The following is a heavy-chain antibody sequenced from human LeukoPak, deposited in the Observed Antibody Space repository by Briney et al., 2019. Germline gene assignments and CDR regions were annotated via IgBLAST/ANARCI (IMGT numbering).Heavy chain of an antibody. CDR2: INTGDIT. CDR1: GFTFTSIA. J-gene: IGHJ4*02. V-gene: IGHV3-23*01. CDR3: VKGGFTYYDD. Sequence: GGSLRLSCAASGFTFTSIAMTWVRQAPEKGLEWVSTINTGDITFYANSVKGRFTISRDNSKNALFLQMNSLRAEDTAIYYCVKGGFTYYDDWGQGTLVTVSS. D-gene: IGHD3-22*01.